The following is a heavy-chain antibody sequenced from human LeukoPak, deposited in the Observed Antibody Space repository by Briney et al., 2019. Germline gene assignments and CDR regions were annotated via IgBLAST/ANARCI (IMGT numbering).Heavy chain of an antibody. CDR3: ARDRRGAAAGISSRYYGMDV. D-gene: IGHD6-13*01. CDR2: IIPIFGTA. CDR1: GGTFSSYA. Sequence: ASVKVSCKASGGTFSSYAISWVRQAPGQGLEWMGGIIPIFGTANYAQKFQGRVTITADESTSTAYMELSSLRSEDTAVYYCARDRRGAAAGISSRYYGMDVWGQGTTVTVSS. J-gene: IGHJ6*02. V-gene: IGHV1-69*13.